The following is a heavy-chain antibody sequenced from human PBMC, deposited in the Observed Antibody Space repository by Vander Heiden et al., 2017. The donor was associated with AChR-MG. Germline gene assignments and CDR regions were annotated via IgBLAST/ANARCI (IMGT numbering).Heavy chain of an antibody. J-gene: IGHJ6*03. D-gene: IGHD1-1*01. CDR3: AKVVRRERCTPYYYYMDV. CDR2: ISGSGGST. V-gene: IGHV3-23*01. CDR1: GFTFRSYA. Sequence: EVQLLESGGGLVQPGGSLRLSCPAPGFTFRSYAMSWVRQAPGKGLEWVSAISGSGGSTYYADSVKGRFTISRDNSKNTLYLQMNSLRAEDTAVYYCAKVVRRERCTPYYYYMDVWGKGTTVTVSS.